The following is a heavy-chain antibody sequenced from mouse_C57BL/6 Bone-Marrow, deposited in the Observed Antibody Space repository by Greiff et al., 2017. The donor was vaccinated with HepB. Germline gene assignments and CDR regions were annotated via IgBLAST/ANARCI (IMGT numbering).Heavy chain of an antibody. D-gene: IGHD1-1*01. CDR1: GYTFTSYG. J-gene: IGHJ1*03. CDR3: ARSLITTVVATYYWYFDV. Sequence: QVQLQQSGAELARPGASVKLSCKASGYTFTSYGISWVKQRTGQGLEWIGEIYPRSGNTYYNEKFKGKATLTADKSSSTAYMELRSLTSEDSAVYFCARSLITTVVATYYWYFDVWGTGTTVTVSS. CDR2: IYPRSGNT. V-gene: IGHV1-81*01.